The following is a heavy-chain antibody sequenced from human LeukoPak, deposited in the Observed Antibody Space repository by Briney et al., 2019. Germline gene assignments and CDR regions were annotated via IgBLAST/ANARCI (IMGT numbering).Heavy chain of an antibody. Sequence: QPGRSLRLPCAASGFTFSSHGMHWVRQAPGKGLEWVALIWYDGSKKNYADSVKGRFTISRDDSKSTLYLQINSLRAEDTAVYYCAKDLSYGSNWFDPWGQGTLVTVSS. CDR2: IWYDGSKK. CDR1: GFTFSSHG. J-gene: IGHJ5*02. D-gene: IGHD5-18*01. V-gene: IGHV3-33*06. CDR3: AKDLSYGSNWFDP.